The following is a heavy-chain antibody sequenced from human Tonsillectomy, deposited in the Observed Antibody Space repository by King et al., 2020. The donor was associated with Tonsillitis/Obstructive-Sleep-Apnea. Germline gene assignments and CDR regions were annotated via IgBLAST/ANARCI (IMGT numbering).Heavy chain of an antibody. J-gene: IGHJ4*02. V-gene: IGHV2-5*02. CDR3: AHNRGHYEYIWGSYRFDY. Sequence: FTLKESGPTLVKPTQTLTLTCTFSGFSFSTDRVGLVWMRQPPGKALDWLRLIYWDYDKRYNPFLKRRITITKETSKNQVVLRMTNMDPVDTAKYYCAHNRGHYEYIWGSYRFDYWGQGTLVTVSS. CDR1: GFSFSTDRVG. CDR2: IYWDYDK. D-gene: IGHD3-16*02.